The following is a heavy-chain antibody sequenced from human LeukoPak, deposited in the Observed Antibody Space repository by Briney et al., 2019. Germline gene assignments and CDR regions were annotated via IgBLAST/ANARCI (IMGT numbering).Heavy chain of an antibody. V-gene: IGHV4-39*01. J-gene: IGHJ5*02. CDR1: GGSISSSSYY. Sequence: SETLSLTCTVSGGSISSSSYYWGWIRQPPGKGLEWIGSIYYSGSTYYNPSLKSRVTISVDTSKNQFSLKLSSVTAADTAVYYCARLYGGNSISTPHPWGQGTPVTVSS. CDR2: IYYSGST. CDR3: ARLYGGNSISTPHP. D-gene: IGHD4-23*01.